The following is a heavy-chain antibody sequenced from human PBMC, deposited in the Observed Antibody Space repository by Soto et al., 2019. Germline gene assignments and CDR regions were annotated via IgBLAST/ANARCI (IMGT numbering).Heavy chain of an antibody. CDR1: GFTFSNAW. V-gene: IGHV3-15*01. CDR3: TTVRYSRSWYRWVDT. J-gene: IGHJ5*02. D-gene: IGHD6-13*01. CDR2: IKSKTDGGTT. Sequence: RGSLRLSCAASGFTFSNAWMSWVRQAPGKGLEWVGRIKSKTDGGTTDYAAPVKGRFTISRDDSKNTLYLQMNSLKTEDTAVYYCTTVRYSRSWYRWVDTWGQRTLVAVSS.